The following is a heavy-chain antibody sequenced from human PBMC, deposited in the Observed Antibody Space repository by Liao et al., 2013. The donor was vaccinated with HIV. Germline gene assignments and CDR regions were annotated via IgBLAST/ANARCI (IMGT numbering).Heavy chain of an antibody. V-gene: IGHV4-34*01. CDR1: GGSFSGYQ. D-gene: IGHD3-3*01. CDR2: INHSGTT. J-gene: IGHJ4*02. CDR3: ARRFRLGFLAPLDY. Sequence: QVQLQQWGAGLLKPSETLSLTCAVYGGSFSGYQWSWIRQSPGKGLEWIGEINHSGTTKYNPSLKSRVTISIDTSKNQFSLKLSSVTAADTAVYYCARRFRLGFLAPLDYWGQGTLVAVSS.